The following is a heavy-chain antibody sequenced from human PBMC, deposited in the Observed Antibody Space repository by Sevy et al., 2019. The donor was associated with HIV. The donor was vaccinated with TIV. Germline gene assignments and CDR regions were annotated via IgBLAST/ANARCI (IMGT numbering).Heavy chain of an antibody. D-gene: IGHD3-10*01. CDR1: GLTFSSYS. CDR2: ISSSSSYI. J-gene: IGHJ6*02. CDR3: ATDRDGSGSSGGYGMDV. V-gene: IGHV3-21*01. Sequence: GGSLRLSCVASGLTFSSYSMKWVRQAPGKGLEWVSSISSSSSYIYYADSVKGRFTISRDNAKKSLYLQVNSLRAEDTAVYYCATDRDGSGSSGGYGMDVWGQGTTVTVSS.